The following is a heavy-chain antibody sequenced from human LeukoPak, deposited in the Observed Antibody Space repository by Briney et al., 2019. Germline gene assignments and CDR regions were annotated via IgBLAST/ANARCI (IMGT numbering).Heavy chain of an antibody. J-gene: IGHJ3*02. Sequence: GGSLRLSCEASGFSFSNYWMSWVRQAPGKGLEWVANIKQDGSEIYYVDSVRGRFTISRDNAKNSLYLQMNSLRAEDTAVYYCARGRQWPALHANDAFDIWGQGTMVTVSS. CDR3: ARGRQWPALHANDAFDI. D-gene: IGHD6-19*01. CDR1: GFSFSNYW. V-gene: IGHV3-7*01. CDR2: IKQDGSEI.